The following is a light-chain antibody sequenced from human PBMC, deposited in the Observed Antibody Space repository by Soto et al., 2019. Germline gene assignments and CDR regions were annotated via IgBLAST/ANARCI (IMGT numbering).Light chain of an antibody. J-gene: IGKJ2*01. Sequence: IVMTQSPATLSVSPGERATLACRASRSVSTNLAWYQQKPGQPPRLLMYAASTRATGIPARFSGSGSGTEFTLAISSLQSEDFAVYYCQQYDNWPPYTCGQGTKLEIK. CDR1: RSVSTN. CDR2: AAS. CDR3: QQYDNWPPYT. V-gene: IGKV3-15*01.